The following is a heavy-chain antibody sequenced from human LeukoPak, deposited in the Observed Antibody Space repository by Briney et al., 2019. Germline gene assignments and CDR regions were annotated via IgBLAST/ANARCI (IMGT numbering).Heavy chain of an antibody. Sequence: GGSLRLSCAASGFTFSSYSMNWVRQAPGKGLEWVGLIWFDGSEKYYAESVKGRFTISRDNSKNTVYLQVNSLRAEDTAVYHCARAMSYYFDYWGPGTLVTVSS. V-gene: IGHV3-33*08. J-gene: IGHJ4*02. CDR3: ARAMSYYFDY. CDR1: GFTFSSYS. D-gene: IGHD3-10*01. CDR2: IWFDGSEK.